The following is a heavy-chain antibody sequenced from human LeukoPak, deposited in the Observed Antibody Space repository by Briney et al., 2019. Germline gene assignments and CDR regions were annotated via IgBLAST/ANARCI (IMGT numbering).Heavy chain of an antibody. D-gene: IGHD5-18*01. CDR3: ARDGSREYSYGYSDY. CDR1: GFSFSNYW. J-gene: IGHJ4*02. V-gene: IGHV3-7*01. CDR2: IKRDGSEK. Sequence: GGSLRLSCAASGFSFSNYWMNWVRQAPGKGLEWVAIIKRDGSEKYYVDSVKGRFTVSRDNARNSVHLQMNSLRAEDTGVYYCARDGSREYSYGYSDYWGQGTLGTVSS.